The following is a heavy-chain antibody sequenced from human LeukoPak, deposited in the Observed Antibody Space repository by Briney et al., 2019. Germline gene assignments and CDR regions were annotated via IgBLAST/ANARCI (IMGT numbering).Heavy chain of an antibody. D-gene: IGHD6-19*01. CDR3: ARDKRVAVAGTYIYYYYMDV. Sequence: SETLSLTCTVSGGSISSYYWSWIRQPAGKGLEWIGRIYISGSGSTNYNPSLKSRVTMSVDTSKNQFSLKLSSVTAADTAVYYCARDKRVAVAGTYIYYYYMDVWGNGNHGHHLL. V-gene: IGHV4-4*07. J-gene: IGHJ6*03. CDR1: GGSISSYY. CDR2: IYISGSGST.